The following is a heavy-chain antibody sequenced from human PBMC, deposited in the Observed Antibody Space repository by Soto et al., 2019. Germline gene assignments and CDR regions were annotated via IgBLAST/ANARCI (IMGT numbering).Heavy chain of an antibody. V-gene: IGHV1-18*01. CDR2: ISGYDGNT. CDR1: GYTFTNYG. J-gene: IGHJ5*02. Sequence: GSVNVSCKASGYTFTNYGVAWVRQAPGHGLEWLGWISGYDGNTNYAQKFQGRVTMTRDTATSTAYMELKTLRSDDTASYFCAGALVKAVNRGGHRAHNWSEPWGQGTMVTVSA. D-gene: IGHD3-16*02. CDR3: AGALVKAVNRGGHRAHNWSEP.